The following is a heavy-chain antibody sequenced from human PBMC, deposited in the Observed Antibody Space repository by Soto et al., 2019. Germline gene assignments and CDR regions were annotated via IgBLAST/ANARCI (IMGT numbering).Heavy chain of an antibody. J-gene: IGHJ4*02. CDR3: SCGAAGIDY. Sequence: VQLLESGGDLVQPGGSLRLSCTASGFTFSSYDFHWVRQAAGKGLEWVSGIGTSGDTYYAGSVKRRFTMSRDNAKNSLYLLTISLRGGEAAEYYCSCGAAGIDYWGQGTLITVSS. CDR2: IGTSGDT. CDR1: GFTFSSYD. D-gene: IGHD6-25*01. V-gene: IGHV3-13*01.